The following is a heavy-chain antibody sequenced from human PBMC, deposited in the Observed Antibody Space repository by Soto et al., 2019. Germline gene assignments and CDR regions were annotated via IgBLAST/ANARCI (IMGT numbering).Heavy chain of an antibody. CDR1: GFTFSNYG. CDR2: ISYDGSNK. Sequence: GGSLRLSCADSGFTFSNYGMHWVRQAPGKGLEWVAAISYDGSNKYYADSVEGRFTISRDNSKSTVYLQMNSLRAEDTAIYYCAKDTFFFDSSGYYVFLYSCQGPLVTV. V-gene: IGHV3-30*18. J-gene: IGHJ4*02. CDR3: AKDTFFFDSSGYYVFLY. D-gene: IGHD3-22*01.